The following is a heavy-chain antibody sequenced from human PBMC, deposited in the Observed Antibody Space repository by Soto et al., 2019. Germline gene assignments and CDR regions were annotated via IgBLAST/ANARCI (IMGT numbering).Heavy chain of an antibody. V-gene: IGHV4-38-2*02. J-gene: IGHJ4*02. CDR1: GYSISSGYY. D-gene: IGHD3-16*02. CDR2: IYHSGST. CDR3: ARDRSLPNYVWGSYPIDY. Sequence: KASETLSLTCAVSGYSISSGYYWGWIRQPPGKGLEWIGSIYHSGSTYYNPSLKSRVTISVDTSKNQFSLKLSSVTAADTAVYYCARDRSLPNYVWGSYPIDYWGQGTLVTVSS.